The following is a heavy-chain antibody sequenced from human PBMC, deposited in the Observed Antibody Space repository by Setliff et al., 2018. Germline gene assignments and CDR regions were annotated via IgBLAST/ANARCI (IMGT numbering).Heavy chain of an antibody. CDR3: ARLGYRGDLDY. V-gene: IGHV4-39*01. CDR1: ADSISSSYDY. J-gene: IGHJ4*02. Sequence: SETLSLTCNVSADSISSSYDYWAWIRQPPGKGLEWIGSIYNSGSTYYNPSLKSRVSISVDTSKNQFSLKLSSVTAADTVVYYCARLGYRGDLDYWGQGTLVTVSS. CDR2: IYNSGST. D-gene: IGHD5-12*01.